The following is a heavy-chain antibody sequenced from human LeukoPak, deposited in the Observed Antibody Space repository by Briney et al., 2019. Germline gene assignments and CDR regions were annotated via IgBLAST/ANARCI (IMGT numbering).Heavy chain of an antibody. CDR3: ARTYYYDMGYYYYMDV. J-gene: IGHJ6*03. CDR2: IYPGDSDT. Sequence: GESLKISCKGSGYSFTSYWIGWVRQMPGKGLEWMGIIYPGDSDTRYSPSFQGQVTISADKSISTAYLQWSSLKASDTAMYYYARTYYYDMGYYYYMDVWGKGTTVTVSS. D-gene: IGHD3-22*01. CDR1: GYSFTSYW. V-gene: IGHV5-51*01.